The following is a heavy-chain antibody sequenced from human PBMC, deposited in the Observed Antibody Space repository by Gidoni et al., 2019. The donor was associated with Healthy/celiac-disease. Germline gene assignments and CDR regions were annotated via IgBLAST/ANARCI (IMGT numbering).Heavy chain of an antibody. CDR2: IYYSGST. J-gene: IGHJ6*02. CDR1: GGSISRSSYY. D-gene: IGHD4-17*01. CDR3: ARRTTVVTPGAYYYYGMDV. V-gene: IGHV4-39*01. Sequence: QLQLQVSGPGLVKPSETLSLTCTVSGGSISRSSYYWGWIRQPPGKGLELIGSIYYSGSTYYNPSLKSRVTISVDTSKNQFSLKLSSVTAADTAVYYCARRTTVVTPGAYYYYGMDVWGQGTTVTVSS.